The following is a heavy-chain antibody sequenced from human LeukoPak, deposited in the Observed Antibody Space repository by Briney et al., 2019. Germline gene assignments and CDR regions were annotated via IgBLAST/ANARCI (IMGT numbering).Heavy chain of an antibody. D-gene: IGHD3/OR15-3a*01. CDR1: GYIFTSYD. CDR3: TRGPPNWGYDF. J-gene: IGHJ4*02. CDR2: MSPNSGNT. V-gene: IGHV1-8*01. Sequence: ASVKVSRKASGYIFTSYDINWVRQATGQRLEWLGWMSPNSGNTGYAQNFQGRVTMTRSTALSTAYMELSSLKSDDTAVYYCTRGPPNWGYDFWGQGTLVTVSS.